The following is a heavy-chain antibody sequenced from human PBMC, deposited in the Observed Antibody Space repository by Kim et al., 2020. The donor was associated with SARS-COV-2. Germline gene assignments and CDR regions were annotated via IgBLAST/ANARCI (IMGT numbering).Heavy chain of an antibody. CDR3: ARLVVGMATITEANDY. V-gene: IGHV4-39*01. D-gene: IGHD2-21*01. Sequence: SLKSRVTISVDTSKTQFSLKLSSVTAADTAVYYCARLVVGMATITEANDYWGQGTLVTVSS. J-gene: IGHJ4*02.